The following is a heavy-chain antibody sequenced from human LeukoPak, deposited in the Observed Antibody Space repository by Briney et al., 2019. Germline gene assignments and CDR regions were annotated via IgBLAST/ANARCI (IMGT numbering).Heavy chain of an antibody. CDR1: GFTFSSYA. V-gene: IGHV3-23*01. CDR3: AKALVRGVNKTTSRDY. CDR2: ISGSGGST. D-gene: IGHD3-10*01. J-gene: IGHJ4*02. Sequence: GGSLRLSCAASGFTFSSYAMSWVRQAPGKGLEWVSAISGSGGSTYYADSVKGRFTISRDNSKNTPYLQMNSLRAEDTAVYYCAKALVRGVNKTTSRDYWGQGTLVTVSS.